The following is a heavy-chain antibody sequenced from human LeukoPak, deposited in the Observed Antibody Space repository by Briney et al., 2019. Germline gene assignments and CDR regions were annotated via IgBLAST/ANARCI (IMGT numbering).Heavy chain of an antibody. CDR2: INSNSGGT. CDR3: ARNYKVGATTGAGY. J-gene: IGHJ4*02. V-gene: IGHV1-2*02. CDR1: GYTFTGYY. Sequence: ASVKVSCKASGYTFTGYYMHWVRQAPGQGLEWMGWINSNSGGTNYAQKFQGRVTMTRDTSISTAYMELSRLRSDDTAVYYCARNYKVGATTGAGYWGQGTPVTVSS. D-gene: IGHD1-26*01.